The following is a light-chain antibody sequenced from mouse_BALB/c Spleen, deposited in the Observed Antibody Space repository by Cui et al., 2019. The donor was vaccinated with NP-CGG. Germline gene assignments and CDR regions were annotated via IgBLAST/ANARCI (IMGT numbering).Light chain of an antibody. CDR2: GTN. CDR3: ALWYSNHWV. J-gene: IGLJ1*01. CDR1: TGAVTTSNY. Sequence: QAVVTQESALTTSPGETVTLTCRSSTGAVTTSNYANWVQEKPDHLFTGLIGGTNNRAPGVPARVSGSRIGDKAALTITGAQTEDEAIYFCALWYSNHWVFGGGTKLTVL. V-gene: IGLV1*01.